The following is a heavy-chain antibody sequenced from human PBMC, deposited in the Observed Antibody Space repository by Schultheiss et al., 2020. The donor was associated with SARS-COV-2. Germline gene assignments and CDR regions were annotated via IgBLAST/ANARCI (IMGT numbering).Heavy chain of an antibody. CDR3: VRVVTIFGVVYYYYYYMDV. Sequence: ASVKVSCKASGYTFTGYYMHWVRQAPGQGLEWMGWINPNSGGTNYAQKFQGRVTMTRDTSISTAYMELSRLRSEDMVVYSCVRVVTIFGVVYYYYYYMDVWGKGTTVTVSS. V-gene: IGHV1-2*02. CDR2: INPNSGGT. J-gene: IGHJ6*03. D-gene: IGHD3-3*01. CDR1: GYTFTGYY.